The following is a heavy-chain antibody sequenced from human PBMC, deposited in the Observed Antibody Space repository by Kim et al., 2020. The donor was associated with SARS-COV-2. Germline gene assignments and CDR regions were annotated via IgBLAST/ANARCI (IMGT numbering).Heavy chain of an antibody. CDR1: GGSISSYY. CDR3: AREWGKRAVVTKGWFDP. V-gene: IGHV4-59*12. CDR2: IYYSGST. J-gene: IGHJ5*02. D-gene: IGHD2-21*02. Sequence: SETLSLTCTVSGGSISSYYWSWIRQPPGKGLEWIGYIYYSGSTNYNPSLKSRVTISVDTSKNQFSLKLSSVTAADTAVYYCAREWGKRAVVTKGWFDPWGQGTLVTVSS.